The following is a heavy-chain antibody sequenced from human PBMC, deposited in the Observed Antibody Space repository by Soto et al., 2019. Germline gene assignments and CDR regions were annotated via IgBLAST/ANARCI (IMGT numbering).Heavy chain of an antibody. D-gene: IGHD6-13*01. V-gene: IGHV3-48*01. CDR3: ARHPERIAQIGWFEP. CDR1: GFTFSSYS. J-gene: IGHJ5*02. Sequence: GGSLTLSCAASGFTFSSYSMNSVRQAPGKGLEWVSYISSSSSTIYYADSVKGRFTISRDNAKNSLYLQMNSLRAEDTAVYYCARHPERIAQIGWFEPWGQGTLVTVSS. CDR2: ISSSSSTI.